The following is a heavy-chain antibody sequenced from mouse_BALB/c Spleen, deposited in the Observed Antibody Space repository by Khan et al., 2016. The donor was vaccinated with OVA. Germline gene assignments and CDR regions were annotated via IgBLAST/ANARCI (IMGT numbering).Heavy chain of an antibody. Sequence: EVQLQESGPGLVKPSQSLSLTCTVTGYSITSDYAWNWIRQFPGNKLEWMGYIRYSGNTKYNPSLKSRISITRDTSENQFFLQLNSVTIEDTAKYYCARIYGGDFDYWGQGTTLTVSS. V-gene: IGHV3-2*02. CDR2: IRYSGNT. J-gene: IGHJ2*01. CDR1: GYSITSDYA. CDR3: ARIYGGDFDY. D-gene: IGHD1-1*01.